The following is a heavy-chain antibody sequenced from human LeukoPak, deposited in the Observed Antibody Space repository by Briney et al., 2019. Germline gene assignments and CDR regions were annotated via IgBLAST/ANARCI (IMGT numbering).Heavy chain of an antibody. V-gene: IGHV4-30-2*01. CDR1: GGSISSGSYS. Sequence: SQTLSLTCAVSGGSISSGSYSWSWIRQPPGKGLEWIGYIYPRGSTYYNPSLKSRVTISVDTSKNQFSLKLSSVTAADTAVYYCARRDSSGWGFDYWGQGTLVTVSS. D-gene: IGHD6-19*01. CDR2: IYPRGST. J-gene: IGHJ4*02. CDR3: ARRDSSGWGFDY.